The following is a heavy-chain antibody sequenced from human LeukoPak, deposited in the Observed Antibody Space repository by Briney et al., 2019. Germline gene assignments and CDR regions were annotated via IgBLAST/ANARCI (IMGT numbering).Heavy chain of an antibody. CDR2: IYSSGST. V-gene: IGHV4-4*07. J-gene: IGHJ4*02. CDR1: GGSISSYY. D-gene: IGHD2-21*02. Sequence: PSETLSLTCTVSGGSISSYYWSWIRQPAGKGLEWIGRIYSSGSTNYNPSLKSRVTMSVDTSKNQFSLKLSSVTAADTAVYYCARFSHSGVDWYPEDYWGQGTLVTVSS. CDR3: ARFSHSGVDWYPEDY.